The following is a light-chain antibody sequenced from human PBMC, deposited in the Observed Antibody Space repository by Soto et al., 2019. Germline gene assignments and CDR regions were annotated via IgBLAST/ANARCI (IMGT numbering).Light chain of an antibody. V-gene: IGLV1-40*01. CDR1: SSNTEAGYD. Sequence: QPVLTQPPSVSGAPGQRVTISCTGSSSNTEAGYDVHWYQQLPGTAPKLLIYDNSNRPLGVPDRFSGSKSGTSASLAITGLQAEDEADYYCQSYDSSLSGVVFGGGTKLTVL. J-gene: IGLJ2*01. CDR3: QSYDSSLSGVV. CDR2: DNS.